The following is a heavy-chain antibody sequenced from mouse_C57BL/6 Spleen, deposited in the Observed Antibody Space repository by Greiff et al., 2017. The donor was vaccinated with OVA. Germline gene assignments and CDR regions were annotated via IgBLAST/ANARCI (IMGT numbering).Heavy chain of an antibody. CDR1: GYTFTDYY. D-gene: IGHD4-1*01. Sequence: QVQLQQSGAELVRPGASVKLSCKASGYTFTDYYINWVKQRPGQGLEWIARIYPGSGNTYYNEKFKGKATLTAEKSSSTAYMQLSSLTSEDSAVYFCARGTGIDYWGQGTTLTVSS. CDR3: ARGTGIDY. CDR2: IYPGSGNT. J-gene: IGHJ2*01. V-gene: IGHV1-76*01.